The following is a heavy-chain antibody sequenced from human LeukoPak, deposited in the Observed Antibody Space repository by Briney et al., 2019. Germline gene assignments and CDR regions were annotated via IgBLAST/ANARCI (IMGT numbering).Heavy chain of an antibody. V-gene: IGHV3-23*01. CDR3: AKSGPYYFDC. Sequence: GGSLRLSCAASGFTFSSYAMSWVRQAPGKGLEWVSTITNSGDTTYYTDSVKGRFTLSRDNSKNTLYLQMNSLRAEDTAVYYCAKSGPYYFDCWGQGTLVTVSS. J-gene: IGHJ4*02. CDR1: GFTFSSYA. CDR2: ITNSGDTT.